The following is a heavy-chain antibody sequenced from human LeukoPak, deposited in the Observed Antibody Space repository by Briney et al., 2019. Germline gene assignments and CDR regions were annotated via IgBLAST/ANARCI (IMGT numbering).Heavy chain of an antibody. CDR2: IYSGGRT. CDR1: GFTVSSNY. V-gene: IGHV3-66*04. D-gene: IGHD3-22*01. J-gene: IGHJ4*02. Sequence: PGGSLRLSCAASGFTVSSNYMSWVRQAPGKGLEWVSVIYSGGRTYYADPVKGRFTISRDNSKNTLYLQMNSLRAEDTAVYYCAKRYYYDSSGSFDYWGQGTLVTVSS. CDR3: AKRYYYDSSGSFDY.